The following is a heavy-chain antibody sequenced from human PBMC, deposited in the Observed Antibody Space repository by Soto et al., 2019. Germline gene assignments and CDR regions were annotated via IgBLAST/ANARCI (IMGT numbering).Heavy chain of an antibody. Sequence: EVQLVESGGGLVQPGGSLRLSCAASGFTFSSYWMHWVRQAPGKGLVWVSCINSDGSSTSYADSVKGRFTISRDNAKNTLYRQMNSLRAEDTAVYYCARGTGDIVGVYNWFDPWGQGTLVTVSS. CDR3: ARGTGDIVGVYNWFDP. V-gene: IGHV3-74*01. CDR1: GFTFSSYW. J-gene: IGHJ5*02. CDR2: INSDGSST. D-gene: IGHD2-15*01.